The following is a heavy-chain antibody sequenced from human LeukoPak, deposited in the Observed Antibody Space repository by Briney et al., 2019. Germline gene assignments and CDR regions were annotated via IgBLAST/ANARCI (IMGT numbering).Heavy chain of an antibody. J-gene: IGHJ3*02. CDR2: IYYIGSN. CDR3: ASRQTWRDAFDI. V-gene: IGHV4-39*07. Sequence: PSETLSLTCTVSGGSISSSSYYWGWIRQPPGKGLEWIGSIYYIGSNYYNPSLKSRVTISADTSKNQFSLKLRSVTAADTAVYYCASRQTWRDAFDIWGQGTMVTVSS. CDR1: GGSISSSSYY.